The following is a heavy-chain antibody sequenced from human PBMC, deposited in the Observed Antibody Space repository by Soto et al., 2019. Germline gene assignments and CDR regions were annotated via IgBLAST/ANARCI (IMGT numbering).Heavy chain of an antibody. D-gene: IGHD2-21*02. J-gene: IGHJ4*02. CDR1: GDTFTEYY. CDR3: ARVRHVVVVTAALDY. Sequence: QVQLMQSGAEVKKPGASVKVSCKASGDTFTEYYIHWVRQAPGQGLEWMGTVNPSGGHTTYAQHFLGRVTMTRDTSTSTLYMGLTSLTSEDPAVYYCARVRHVVVVTAALDYWGQGTLVTVSS. V-gene: IGHV1-46*01. CDR2: VNPSGGHT.